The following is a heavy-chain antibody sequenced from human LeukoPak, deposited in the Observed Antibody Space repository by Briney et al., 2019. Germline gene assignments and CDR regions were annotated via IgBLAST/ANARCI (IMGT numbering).Heavy chain of an antibody. V-gene: IGHV3-53*01. D-gene: IGHD6-19*01. CDR1: GFTVSSNY. Sequence: PGGSLRLSCAASGFTVSSNYMSWVRQAPGKGLEWVSAIYGDDNTYYADSVKGRFTISRDDSKNTLYLHMNSLRAEDTAVYYCARDGYSTGWYNFDYWGQGTLVTVSS. CDR3: ARDGYSTGWYNFDY. J-gene: IGHJ4*02. CDR2: IYGDDNT.